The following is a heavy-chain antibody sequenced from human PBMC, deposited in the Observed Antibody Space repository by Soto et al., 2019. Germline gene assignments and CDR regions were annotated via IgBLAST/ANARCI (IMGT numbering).Heavy chain of an antibody. Sequence: SVNVSCKVSGGTFSSYAISWVRQAPGQGLEWMGGIIPIFGTANYAQKFQGRVTITADESTSTAYMELSSLRSEDTAVYYCARGWFGELTSSDYWGKGTLVTVSS. V-gene: IGHV1-69*13. CDR3: ARGWFGELTSSDY. J-gene: IGHJ4*02. D-gene: IGHD3-10*01. CDR1: GGTFSSYA. CDR2: IIPIFGTA.